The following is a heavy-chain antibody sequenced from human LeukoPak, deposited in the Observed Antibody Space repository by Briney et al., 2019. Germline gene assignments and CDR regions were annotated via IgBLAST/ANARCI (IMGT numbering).Heavy chain of an antibody. D-gene: IGHD6-13*01. CDR1: GGSIRSGDYY. Sequence: SQTLSLTCTVSGGSIRSGDYYWSWIRQPPGKGLEWIGYIYYSGSTYYNPSLKSRVTISVDTSKNQFSLKLSSVTAADTAVYYCARKISIEAAAAGTAEYFQHWGQGTLVTVSS. J-gene: IGHJ1*01. V-gene: IGHV4-30-4*08. CDR2: IYYSGST. CDR3: ARKISIEAAAAGTAEYFQH.